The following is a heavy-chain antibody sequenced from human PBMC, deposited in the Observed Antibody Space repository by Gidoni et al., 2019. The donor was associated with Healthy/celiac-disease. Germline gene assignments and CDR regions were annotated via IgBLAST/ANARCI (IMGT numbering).Heavy chain of an antibody. D-gene: IGHD5-12*01. V-gene: IGHV3-64*01. CDR3: ARDWVQNGYNSDY. Sequence: EVQLVESGGGLVQPGGSLRLSCAASGFTFSSYAMHWVRQAPGKGLKYVSAISSNGGSTYYANSVKGRFTISRDNSKNTLYLQMGSLRAEDMAVYYCARDWVQNGYNSDYWGQGTLVTVSS. CDR2: ISSNGGST. CDR1: GFTFSSYA. J-gene: IGHJ4*02.